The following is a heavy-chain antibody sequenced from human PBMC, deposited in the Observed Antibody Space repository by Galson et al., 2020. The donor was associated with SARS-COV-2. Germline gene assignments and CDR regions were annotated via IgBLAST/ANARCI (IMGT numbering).Heavy chain of an antibody. CDR2: IYYSGST. J-gene: IGHJ4*02. D-gene: IGHD2-15*01. V-gene: IGHV4-39*01. Sequence: ASETLSLTCTVSGGSISSSGDYWGWIRQPPGRGLEWIGSIYYSGSTYYNPSLKSRVTISVDTSKNEVSLNLNSETAADTAVYYCARRFLLTKYYFDDWVQGALVTVSS. CDR1: GGSISSSGDY. CDR3: ARRFLLTKYYFDD.